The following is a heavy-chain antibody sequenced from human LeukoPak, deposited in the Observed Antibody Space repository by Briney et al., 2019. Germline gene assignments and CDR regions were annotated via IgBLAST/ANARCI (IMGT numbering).Heavy chain of an antibody. V-gene: IGHV4-59*12. CDR1: GGSISSYY. CDR3: ARRGSNWGYNFSYYYYYYMDV. J-gene: IGHJ6*03. D-gene: IGHD7-27*01. CDR2: IYYSGST. Sequence: SETLSLTCTVSGGSISSYYWSWIRQPPGKGLEWIGYIYYSGSTNYNPSLKNRVTISVDTSKNQFSLKLSSVTAADTAVYYCARRGSNWGYNFSYYYYYYMDVWGKGTTVTVSS.